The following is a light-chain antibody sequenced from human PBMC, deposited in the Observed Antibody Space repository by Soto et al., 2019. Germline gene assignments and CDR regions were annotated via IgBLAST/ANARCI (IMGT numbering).Light chain of an antibody. Sequence: ETVMTQSPATLSVSPGERATLSCRASQSVSSNLAWYQQKPGQAPGLLIYAASTRATGIPARFSGSGSDTEFTLTISSLQSEDFAVYYCQQYNDWPPLTFGGGTKVEIK. CDR1: QSVSSN. CDR2: AAS. J-gene: IGKJ4*01. V-gene: IGKV3-15*01. CDR3: QQYNDWPPLT.